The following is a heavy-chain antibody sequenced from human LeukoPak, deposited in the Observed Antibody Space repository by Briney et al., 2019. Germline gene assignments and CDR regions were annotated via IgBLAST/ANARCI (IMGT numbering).Heavy chain of an antibody. D-gene: IGHD6-13*01. CDR3: ARLYIGGYSRSTNYNWFDP. Sequence: PSETLSLTCAVYGGSFSGYYWSWIRQPPGKGLEWIGEINHSGSTNYNPSIKSRGTISVDTSKNPFSLNLTSVTAADTAVYYCARLYIGGYSRSTNYNWFDPGGQGTLVTVSS. CDR2: INHSGST. CDR1: GGSFSGYY. J-gene: IGHJ5*02. V-gene: IGHV4-34*01.